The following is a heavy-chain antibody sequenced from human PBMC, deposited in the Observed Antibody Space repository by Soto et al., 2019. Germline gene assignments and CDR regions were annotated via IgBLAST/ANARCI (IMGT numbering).Heavy chain of an antibody. J-gene: IGHJ4*02. CDR2: VSYDGGNK. Sequence: ESGGDVVQPGRSLRLSCVASGVTFSSYGIHWVRQAPGKGLEWVAVVSYDGGNKHYADSVKGRFTISRDNSENMVSLQMNSLRAEDTAVYYCAKDTYYHDSSGYYVFDYWGQGTLVTVSS. CDR1: GVTFSSYG. V-gene: IGHV3-30*18. D-gene: IGHD3-22*01. CDR3: AKDTYYHDSSGYYVFDY.